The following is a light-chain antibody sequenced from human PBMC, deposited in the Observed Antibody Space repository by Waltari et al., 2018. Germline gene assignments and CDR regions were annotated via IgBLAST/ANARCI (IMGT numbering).Light chain of an antibody. CDR2: GAS. V-gene: IGKV3-20*01. CDR3: QNYVRLSAT. CDR1: QRVSRA. J-gene: IGKJ1*01. Sequence: EIVLTQSPGTLSLSPGERATLSCRASQRVSRALAWYQQRPGQAPRLLIYGASSRATGIPDRFSGSGSGTDFSLTTSRLEPEDFAVYYCQNYVRLSATFGQGTKVEIK.